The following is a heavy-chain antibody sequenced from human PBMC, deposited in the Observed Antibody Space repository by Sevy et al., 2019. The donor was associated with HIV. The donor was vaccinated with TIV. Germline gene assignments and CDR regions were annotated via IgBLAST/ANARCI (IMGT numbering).Heavy chain of an antibody. D-gene: IGHD2-21*01. CDR3: TRVSDYCGGDCYSFYYDMDV. CDR1: GGTFSSYA. J-gene: IGHJ6*02. Sequence: SVKVSCKASGGTFSSYAISWVRQAPGQGLEWMGGIIPIVGTANYARKFQGRVTITGDESSSTAYMKLRSLRSEDTARYYDTRVSDYCGGDCYSFYYDMDVWGQGTTVTVSS. CDR2: IIPIVGTA. V-gene: IGHV1-69*13.